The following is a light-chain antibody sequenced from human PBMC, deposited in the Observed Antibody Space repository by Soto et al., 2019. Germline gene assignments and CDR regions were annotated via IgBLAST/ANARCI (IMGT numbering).Light chain of an antibody. CDR3: CSYVGARTYV. Sequence: SALTQPASVSGSPGQSIAISRSGSISDVGSFGPVSWYQHHPGQVPKLIIYEGSRRPSGVSSRFSGSKTGNTASLTITELQAEDEANYYCCSYVGARTYVFGTGTKVTVL. V-gene: IGLV2-23*01. CDR2: EGS. J-gene: IGLJ1*01. CDR1: ISDVGSFGP.